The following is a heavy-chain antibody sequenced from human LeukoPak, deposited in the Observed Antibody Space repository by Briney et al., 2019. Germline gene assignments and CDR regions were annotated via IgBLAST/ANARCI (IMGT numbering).Heavy chain of an antibody. Sequence: AGGSLRLSCEASGYTFDDYAMHWVRQAPGKGLEWVSGISWNSGSIGYADSVKGRFSISRDNGKNSLYLQMDSLRTEDTALYYCAKGHTYGLGESYLDIWGQGTLVSLSS. V-gene: IGHV3-9*01. D-gene: IGHD5-18*01. J-gene: IGHJ4*02. CDR3: AKGHTYGLGESYLDI. CDR2: ISWNSGSI. CDR1: GYTFDDYA.